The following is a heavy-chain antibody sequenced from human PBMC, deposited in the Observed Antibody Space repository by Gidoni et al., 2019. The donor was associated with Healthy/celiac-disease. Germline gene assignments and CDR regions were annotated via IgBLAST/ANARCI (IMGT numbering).Heavy chain of an antibody. D-gene: IGHD3-22*01. CDR3: ATWDYYDSRGPTDY. CDR2: KLYDGSNK. Sequence: HVHLVAPRGGLVQPRRPLRLAVAASGATLSSDGMNWVRQAPGKGLEWVAGKLYDGSNKYYADSVKGRFTISRDNSKNTLYLQMSSLRAEDTAVYYCATWDYYDSRGPTDYWGQGTLVTVSS. J-gene: IGHJ4*02. V-gene: IGHV3-33*01. CDR1: GATLSSDG.